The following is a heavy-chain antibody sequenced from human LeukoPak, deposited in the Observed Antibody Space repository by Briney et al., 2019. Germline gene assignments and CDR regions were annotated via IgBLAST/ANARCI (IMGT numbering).Heavy chain of an antibody. V-gene: IGHV3-30*02. Sequence: GGSLRLSCAASGFTFSSYGMHWVRQAPGKGLEWVAFIRYDGSNKYYADSVKGRFTISRDNSKNTLYLQMNSLRAEDTAVYYCAKDRGYYYGSGSYYNFDYWGQGTLVTVSS. CDR2: IRYDGSNK. CDR1: GFTFSSYG. J-gene: IGHJ4*02. CDR3: AKDRGYYYGSGSYYNFDY. D-gene: IGHD3-10*01.